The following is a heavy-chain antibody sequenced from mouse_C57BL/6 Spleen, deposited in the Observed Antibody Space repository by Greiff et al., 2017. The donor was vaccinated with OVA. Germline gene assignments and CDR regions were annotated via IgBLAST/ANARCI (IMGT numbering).Heavy chain of an antibody. CDR3: ARYGSGHYAMDY. CDR2: IDPSDSYT. J-gene: IGHJ4*01. V-gene: IGHV1-50*01. Sequence: QVQLKQPGAELVKPGASVKLSCKASGYTFTSYWMQWVKQRPGQGLEWIGEIDPSDSYTNYNQKFKGKATLTVDTSSSTAYMQLSSLTSEDSAVYYCARYGSGHYAMDYWGQGTSVTVSS. D-gene: IGHD3-2*02. CDR1: GYTFTSYW.